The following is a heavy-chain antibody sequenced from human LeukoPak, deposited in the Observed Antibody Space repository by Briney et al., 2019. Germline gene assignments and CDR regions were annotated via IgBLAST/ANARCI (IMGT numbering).Heavy chain of an antibody. CDR3: ARDGTTSRDWIFDY. D-gene: IGHD2-21*02. J-gene: IGHJ4*02. V-gene: IGHV3-64*01. CDR2: ISSNGGST. Sequence: GGSLRLSSAASGFTFSSYAMHWVRQAPGKGLEYVSAISSNGGSTYYANSVKGRFTISRDNSKNTLCLQMGSLRAEDMAVYYCARDGTTSRDWIFDYWGLGTLVTVSS. CDR1: GFTFSSYA.